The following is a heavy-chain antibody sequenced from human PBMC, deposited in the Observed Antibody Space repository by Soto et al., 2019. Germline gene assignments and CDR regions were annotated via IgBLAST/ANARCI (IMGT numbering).Heavy chain of an antibody. V-gene: IGHV4-31*02. Sequence: LCGGSISSGGYYWSWIRQHPGKGLEWIGYIYYSGSTYYNPSLKSRVTISVDTSKNQFSLKLSSVTAADTAVYYCARERHYDFWSGSPGPWGQGTLVTVSS. CDR3: ARERHYDFWSGSPGP. D-gene: IGHD3-3*01. J-gene: IGHJ5*02. CDR2: IYYSGST. CDR1: GGSISSGGYY.